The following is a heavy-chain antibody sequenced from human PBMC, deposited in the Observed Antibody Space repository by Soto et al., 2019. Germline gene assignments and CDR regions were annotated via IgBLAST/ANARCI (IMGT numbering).Heavy chain of an antibody. J-gene: IGHJ4*02. D-gene: IGHD3-10*01. Sequence: ASVKVSCKASGYTFTAYYIHWVRQAPGQGLEWLGWINPNSGGTRYAQNFQGRVTMTRDTSISTAYMELRRLRSDDTAVYYCVTVWFGTLEFDYLGQRTVVSAS. V-gene: IGHV1-2*02. CDR2: INPNSGGT. CDR3: VTVWFGTLEFDY. CDR1: GYTFTAYY.